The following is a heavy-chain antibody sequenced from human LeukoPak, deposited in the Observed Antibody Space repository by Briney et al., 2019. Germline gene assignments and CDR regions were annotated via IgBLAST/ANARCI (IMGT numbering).Heavy chain of an antibody. V-gene: IGHV1-46*01. Sequence: ASVKVSCKAFGYTFTSYYMHWVRQAPGQGLEWMGIINPSGGSTSYAQKFQGRVTMTRDTSTSTVYMELSSLRSEDTAVYYCARTLPSNIQYYYGMDVWGQGTTVTVSS. CDR3: ARTLPSNIQYYYGMDV. D-gene: IGHD2/OR15-2a*01. J-gene: IGHJ6*02. CDR2: INPSGGST. CDR1: GYTFTSYY.